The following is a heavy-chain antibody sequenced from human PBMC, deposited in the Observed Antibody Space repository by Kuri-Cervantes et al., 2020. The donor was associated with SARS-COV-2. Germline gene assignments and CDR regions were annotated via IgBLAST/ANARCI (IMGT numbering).Heavy chain of an antibody. D-gene: IGHD1-26*01. CDR3: ARGRVGATYYYYYMDV. Sequence: GESLKISCAASGFTFSSYAMSWVRQAPGKGLEWVAVIWYDGSNKYYADSVKGRFTISRDNSKNTLYLQMNSLRAEDTAVYYCARGRVGATYYYYYMDVWGKGTTVTVSS. V-gene: IGHV3-33*08. J-gene: IGHJ6*03. CDR1: GFTFSSYA. CDR2: IWYDGSNK.